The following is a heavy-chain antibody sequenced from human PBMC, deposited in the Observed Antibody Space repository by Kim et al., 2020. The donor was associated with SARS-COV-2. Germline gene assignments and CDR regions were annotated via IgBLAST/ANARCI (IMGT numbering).Heavy chain of an antibody. J-gene: IGHJ4*02. CDR3: ARHVSGSGSFYEF. Sequence: NYYPSLTSRVTLSVDPSRNQFSLDLMSVTAADTSVYFCARHVSGSGSFYEFWGQGTLVTVSS. V-gene: IGHV4-59*08. D-gene: IGHD3-10*01.